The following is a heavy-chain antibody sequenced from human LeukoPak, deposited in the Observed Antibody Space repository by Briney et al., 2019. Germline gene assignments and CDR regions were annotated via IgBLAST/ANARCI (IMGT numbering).Heavy chain of an antibody. V-gene: IGHV5-51*01. J-gene: IGHJ4*02. Sequence: SXXXSXXSFTSYXXGWXRQMXGKXXXWMGIIYPGDSDTRYSPSFQGQVTISADKSISTAYLQWSSLKASDTAMYYCARQLAAEADYWGQGTLVTVSS. D-gene: IGHD6-13*01. CDR1: XXSFTSYX. CDR2: IYPGDSDT. CDR3: ARQLAAEADY.